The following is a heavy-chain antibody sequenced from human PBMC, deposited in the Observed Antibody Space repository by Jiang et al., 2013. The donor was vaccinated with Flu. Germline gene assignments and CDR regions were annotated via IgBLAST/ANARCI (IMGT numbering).Heavy chain of an antibody. CDR1: TFSSYS. Sequence: TFSSYSMNWVRQAPGKGLEWVSSISTSSSYIYYADSVKGRFTISRDNAKNSLYLQMNSLRAEDTAVYYCANFVRYSGSYYYFDYWGPGTLVTVSS. CDR3: ANFVRYSGSYYYFDY. D-gene: IGHD1-26*01. V-gene: IGHV3-21*01. CDR2: ISTSSSYI. J-gene: IGHJ4*02.